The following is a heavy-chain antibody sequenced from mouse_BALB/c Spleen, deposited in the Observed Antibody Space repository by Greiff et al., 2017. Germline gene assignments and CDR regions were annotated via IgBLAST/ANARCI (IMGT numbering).Heavy chain of an antibody. CDR2: ISCYNAAT. CDR3: ARKEVRRGAY. D-gene: IGHD2-14*01. J-gene: IGHJ3*01. V-gene: IGHV1S34*01. Sequence: LVKTGASVKISCTASGYSFTGYYMHWVKQSHGKSLEWIGYISCYNAATSYNQKFKGKATFTVDTSSSTAYMQFNSLTSEDSAVYYCARKEVRRGAYWGQGTLVTVSA. CDR1: GYSFTGYY.